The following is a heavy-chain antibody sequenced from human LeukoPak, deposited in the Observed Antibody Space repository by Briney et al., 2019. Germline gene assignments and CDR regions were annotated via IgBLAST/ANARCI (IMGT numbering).Heavy chain of an antibody. CDR1: GYTFTSYD. D-gene: IGHD6-19*01. Sequence: ASVKVSCKASGYTFTSYDINWVRQATGQGPEWMGWMNPNSGNTGYAQKFQGRVTMTRNTSISTAYMELSSLRSEDTAVYYCARANPIAVAGTDFDYWGQGTLVTVSS. V-gene: IGHV1-8*01. CDR3: ARANPIAVAGTDFDY. CDR2: MNPNSGNT. J-gene: IGHJ4*02.